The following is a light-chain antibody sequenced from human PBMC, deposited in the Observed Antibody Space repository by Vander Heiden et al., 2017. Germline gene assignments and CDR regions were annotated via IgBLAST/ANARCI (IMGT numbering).Light chain of an antibody. Sequence: HSALTQPPSASGSPGQSVTVSCTGTSSDVGGYKYVSWYQQHPGKAPKLMIYEVTKRPSGVPDRFSGSKSGNTASLTVSGLQAEDEADYYCISYAGSNNLVFGGGTKLTVL. CDR3: ISYAGSNNLV. J-gene: IGLJ2*01. V-gene: IGLV2-8*01. CDR1: SSDVGGYKY. CDR2: EVT.